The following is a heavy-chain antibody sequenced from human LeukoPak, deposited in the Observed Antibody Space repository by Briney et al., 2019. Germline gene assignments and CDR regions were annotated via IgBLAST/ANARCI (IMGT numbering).Heavy chain of an antibody. Sequence: ASVKVSCKASGYTFTGYYMHWVRQAPGQGLEWMGWINPNSGGTNYAQKFQGRVTMTRDTSISTAYMELSRLRSDDTAEYYCARDRWGRALFDYWGQGTLVTASS. J-gene: IGHJ4*02. CDR2: INPNSGGT. CDR1: GYTFTGYY. V-gene: IGHV1-2*02. D-gene: IGHD6-13*01. CDR3: ARDRWGRALFDY.